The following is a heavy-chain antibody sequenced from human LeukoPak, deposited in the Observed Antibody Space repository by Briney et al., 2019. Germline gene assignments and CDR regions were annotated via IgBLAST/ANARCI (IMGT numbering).Heavy chain of an antibody. D-gene: IGHD3-3*01. J-gene: IGHJ3*02. V-gene: IGHV3-9*01. CDR3: AKVQDRGDFWSGYYTPTGAFDI. Sequence: SLRLSFAASGFTFDDYAMHWVRQAPGKGLEWGSGISLNSGSIGYADSVKGRFTISRDNAKNSLYLQMNSLRAEDTALYYCAKVQDRGDFWSGYYTPTGAFDIWGQGTMVTVSS. CDR1: GFTFDDYA. CDR2: ISLNSGSI.